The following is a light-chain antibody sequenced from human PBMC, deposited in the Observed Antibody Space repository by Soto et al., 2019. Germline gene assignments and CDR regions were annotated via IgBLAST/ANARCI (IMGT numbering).Light chain of an antibody. J-gene: IGLJ1*01. CDR2: AVT. CDR1: SSDVGGYDY. Sequence: QSALTQPPSASGSPGQSVTISCTGTSSDVGGYDYVSWYQQHPGKAPKLMIYAVTKRPSGVPDRFSGSKSGNTASLTVSGLQAEDEADYYCSSYAGSGNFTYVFGTGTKLTVL. V-gene: IGLV2-8*01. CDR3: SSYAGSGNFTYV.